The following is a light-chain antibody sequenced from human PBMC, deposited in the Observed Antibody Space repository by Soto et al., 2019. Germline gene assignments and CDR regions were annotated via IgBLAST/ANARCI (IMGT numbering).Light chain of an antibody. CDR3: TSYAAGTNVV. V-gene: IGLV2-8*01. CDR2: EVN. Sequence: QSALTQPPAASGSPGQSVTISCTGSSNDIGYYNYVSWYQQCPGKAPKLMIYEVNNRPSGVPDRFSGSKSGNTASLTVSGLQAEDEADYYCTSYAAGTNVVFGGGTQLTVL. CDR1: SNDIGYYNY. J-gene: IGLJ2*01.